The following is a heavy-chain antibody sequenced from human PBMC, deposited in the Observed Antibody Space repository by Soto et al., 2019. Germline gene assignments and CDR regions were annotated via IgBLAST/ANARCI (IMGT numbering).Heavy chain of an antibody. CDR3: ARSEYCSGGSCYDLTYNWFDP. D-gene: IGHD2-15*01. CDR1: GDSVSSNSAA. J-gene: IGHJ5*02. V-gene: IGHV6-1*01. CDR2: TYYRSKWYN. Sequence: SQTLSLTCAISGDSVSSNSAAWNWIRQSPSRGLEWLGRTYYRSKWYNDYAVSVESRITINPDTSKNQFSLQLNTVTPEDTAVYYCARSEYCSGGSCYDLTYNWFDPWGQGTLVTVSS.